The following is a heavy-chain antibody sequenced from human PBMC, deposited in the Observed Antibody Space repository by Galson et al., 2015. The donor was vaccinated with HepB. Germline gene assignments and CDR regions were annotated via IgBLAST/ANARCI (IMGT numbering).Heavy chain of an antibody. V-gene: IGHV3-23*01. CDR2: ISGSGGST. Sequence: SLRLSCAASGFTFSSYAMSWVRQAPGKGLEWVSAISGSGGSTYYADSVKGRFTISRDNSKNTLYLQMNSLRAEDTAVYYCAKDPDYDSSGYYKYWGQGTLVTVSS. J-gene: IGHJ4*02. D-gene: IGHD3-22*01. CDR1: GFTFSSYA. CDR3: AKDPDYDSSGYYKY.